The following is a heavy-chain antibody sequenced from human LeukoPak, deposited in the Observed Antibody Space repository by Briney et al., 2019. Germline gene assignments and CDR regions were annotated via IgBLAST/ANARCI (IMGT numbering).Heavy chain of an antibody. J-gene: IGHJ4*02. D-gene: IGHD2-2*01. CDR1: GYTFTGHY. CDR2: INPNSGDT. Sequence: ASVKVSCKASGYTFTGHYMYWVRQAPGQGLEWMGWINPNSGDTHYAQKFQGRVTMTRDTSISTAYMDLNRLTSDDTAVYYCARRLTTSQDLDYWGQGTLVTVSS. CDR3: ARRLTTSQDLDY. V-gene: IGHV1-2*02.